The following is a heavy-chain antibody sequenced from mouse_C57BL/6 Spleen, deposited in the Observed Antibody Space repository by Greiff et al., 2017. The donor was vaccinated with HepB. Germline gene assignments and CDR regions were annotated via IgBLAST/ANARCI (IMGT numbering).Heavy chain of an antibody. D-gene: IGHD6-5*01. V-gene: IGHV1-80*01. Sequence: QVQLQQSGAELVKPGASVKISCKASGYAFSSYWMNWVKQRPGKGLEWIGQIYPGDGDTNYNGKFKGKATLTADKSSSTAYMQLSSLTSEDSAVYFCARGVLSDYAMDYWGQGTSVTVSS. CDR3: ARGVLSDYAMDY. CDR1: GYAFSSYW. CDR2: IYPGDGDT. J-gene: IGHJ4*01.